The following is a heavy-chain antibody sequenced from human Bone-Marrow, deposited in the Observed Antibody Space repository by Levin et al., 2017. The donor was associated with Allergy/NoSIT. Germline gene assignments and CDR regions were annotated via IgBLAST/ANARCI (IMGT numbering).Heavy chain of an antibody. CDR1: GFTFDDYA. Sequence: GGSLRLSCAASGFTFDDYAMHWVRQAPGKGLEWVSLISWDGGSTYYADSVKGRFTISRDNSKNSLYLQMNSLRAEDTALYYCASPSSSGDLWAFDIWGQGTMVTVSS. J-gene: IGHJ3*02. D-gene: IGHD6-6*01. CDR2: ISWDGGST. V-gene: IGHV3-43D*04. CDR3: ASPSSSGDLWAFDI.